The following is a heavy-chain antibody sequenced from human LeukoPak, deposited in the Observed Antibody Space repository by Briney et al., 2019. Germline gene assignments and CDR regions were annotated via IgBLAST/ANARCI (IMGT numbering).Heavy chain of an antibody. Sequence: PGGSLRLSCAASGFTFSSFGMSWVRQAPGKGLEWVSAISSTGGTAYYADSVKGRFTISRDNSKNTLYLQMNSLRAEDTAVYYCAKPARTDAFDIWGQGTMVTVSS. V-gene: IGHV3-23*01. D-gene: IGHD1-14*01. J-gene: IGHJ3*02. CDR2: ISSTGGTA. CDR3: AKPARTDAFDI. CDR1: GFTFSSFG.